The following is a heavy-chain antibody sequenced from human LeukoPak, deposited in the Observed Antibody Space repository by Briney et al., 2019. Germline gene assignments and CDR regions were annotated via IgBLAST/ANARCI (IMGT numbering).Heavy chain of an antibody. CDR3: ARRGGSTATGYYFDY. CDR1: GFTFSIYW. D-gene: IGHD3-10*01. V-gene: IGHV3-74*01. J-gene: IGHJ4*02. CDR2: INSDGSST. Sequence: GGSLRLSCAASGFTFSIYWMHCDRHAPGKGLVWVSRINSDGSSTSYADSVKGRFTISRDNAKSTLYLQMNSLRAGDTDVYYCARRGGSTATGYYFDYWGQGTLVTVSA.